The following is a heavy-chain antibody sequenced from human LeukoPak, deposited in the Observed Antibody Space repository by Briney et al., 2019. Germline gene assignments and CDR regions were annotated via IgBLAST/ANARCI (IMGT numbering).Heavy chain of an antibody. Sequence: GGSLRLSCAASGFTFSSYSMNWVRQAPGKGLEWVSSISSSSSYIYYADSVKGRFTISRDNAKNSLYLQMNSPRAEDTAVYYCARAPSVQLWLLDYYYYGIDVWGQGTTVTVSS. D-gene: IGHD5-18*01. CDR1: GFTFSSYS. V-gene: IGHV3-21*01. CDR3: ARAPSVQLWLLDYYYYGIDV. CDR2: ISSSSSYI. J-gene: IGHJ6*02.